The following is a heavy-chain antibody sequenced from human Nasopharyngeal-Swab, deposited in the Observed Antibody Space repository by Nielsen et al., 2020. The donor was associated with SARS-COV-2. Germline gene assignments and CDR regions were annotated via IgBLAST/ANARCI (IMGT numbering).Heavy chain of an antibody. D-gene: IGHD6-25*01. CDR3: VRASGWYYFDF. CDR2: IYYNGRM. J-gene: IGHJ4*02. CDR1: AAPMPSSTSH. Sequence: SETLPLTPTVSAAPMPSSTSHWRWTRPPPGKRLERIGSIYYNGRMYDNPSLRSRLTVSVDKSKNQFSLQLSSVSAADTAVYFCVRASGWYYFDFWGQGMQVTVSS. V-gene: IGHV4-39*01.